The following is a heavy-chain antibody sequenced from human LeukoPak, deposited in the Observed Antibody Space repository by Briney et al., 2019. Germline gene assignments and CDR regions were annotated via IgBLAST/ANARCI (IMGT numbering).Heavy chain of an antibody. CDR2: IYYGGST. CDR3: ARAQDSYYYDSSGYDS. CDR1: GGSISSSSYY. Sequence: SETLSLTCTVSGGSISSSSYYWSWIRQPPGKGLEWIGYIYYGGSTNYNPSLKSRVTISVDTSKNQFSLKLTSVTAADTAVYYCARAQDSYYYDSSGYDSWGQGTLVTVSS. V-gene: IGHV4-61*01. D-gene: IGHD3-22*01. J-gene: IGHJ4*02.